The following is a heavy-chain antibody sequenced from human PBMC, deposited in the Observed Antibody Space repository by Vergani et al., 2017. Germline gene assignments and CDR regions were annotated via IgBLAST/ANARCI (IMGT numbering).Heavy chain of an antibody. CDR3: ARGNCGVNCPKYNWLAP. V-gene: IGHV4-4*07. Sequence: QVHLQESGPGVVKPSDTLSLTCTVSGGSMSDFYWTWIRQPAGRGLEWIGRIYPNGNGNYNESLRSRLTMSIDTSRSPFSLSLSSVTAADTAVYYCARGNCGVNCPKYNWLAPWGRGILVTVSS. CDR1: GGSMSDFY. D-gene: IGHD2-21*01. CDR2: IYPNGNG. J-gene: IGHJ5*02.